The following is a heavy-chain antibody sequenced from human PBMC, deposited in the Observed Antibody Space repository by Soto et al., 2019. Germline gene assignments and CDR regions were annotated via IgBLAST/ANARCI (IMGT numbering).Heavy chain of an antibody. V-gene: IGHV1-69*06. CDR2: IIPIFGTA. D-gene: IGHD6-19*01. CDR3: ARDASSGWWRSYYYYGMDV. CDR1: GGTFSSYA. J-gene: IGHJ6*02. Sequence: GASVKVSCKASGGTFSSYAISWVRQAPGQGLEWMGGIIPIFGTANYAQKFQGRVTITADKSTSTAYMELSSLRSEDTAVYYCARDASSGWWRSYYYYGMDVWGQGTTVTVSS.